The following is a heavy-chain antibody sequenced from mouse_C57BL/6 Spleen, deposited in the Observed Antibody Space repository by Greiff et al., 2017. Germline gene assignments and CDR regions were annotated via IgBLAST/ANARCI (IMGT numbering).Heavy chain of an antibody. CDR1: GFTFSSYT. V-gene: IGHV5-9*01. J-gene: IGHJ3*01. D-gene: IGHD3-2*02. CDR2: ISGGGGNT. CDR3: ARHGGQLRDRFAY. Sequence: EVKLVESGGGLVKPGGSLKLSCAASGFTFSSYTMSWVRQTPEKRLEWVATISGGGGNTYYPDSVKGRFTISRDNAKNTLYLQMSSLRSEDTALYYCARHGGQLRDRFAYWGQGTLVTVSA.